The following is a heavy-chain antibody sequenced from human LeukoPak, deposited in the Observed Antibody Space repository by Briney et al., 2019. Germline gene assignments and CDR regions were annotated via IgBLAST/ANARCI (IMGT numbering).Heavy chain of an antibody. D-gene: IGHD2-2*02. CDR3: ARGFGHCSSTSCYRAWFDP. J-gene: IGHJ5*02. Sequence: GASVKVSCKASGYTFTSYDINWVRQATGQGLEWMGWMNPNSGNTGYAQKFQGRVTLTRNTSISTAYMELSSLRSEDTAVYYCARGFGHCSSTSCYRAWFDPWGQGTLVTVSS. V-gene: IGHV1-8*03. CDR1: GYTFTSYD. CDR2: MNPNSGNT.